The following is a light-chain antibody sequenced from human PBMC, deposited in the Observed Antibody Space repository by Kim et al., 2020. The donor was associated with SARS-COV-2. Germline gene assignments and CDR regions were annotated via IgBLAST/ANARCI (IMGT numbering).Light chain of an antibody. J-gene: IGLJ3*02. CDR1: SSDVGGDKF. CDR2: DVS. CDR3: CSYAGNYIWV. Sequence: GQSVTISCTGTSSDVGGDKFVSWYQQHPGKAPKLMIYDVSERPSGVPDRFSGSKSGNTASLTISGLQPEDEADYYCCSYAGNYIWVFGGGTQLTVL. V-gene: IGLV2-11*01.